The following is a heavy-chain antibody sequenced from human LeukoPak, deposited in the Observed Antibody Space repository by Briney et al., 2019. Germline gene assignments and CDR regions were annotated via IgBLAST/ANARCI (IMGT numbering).Heavy chain of an antibody. D-gene: IGHD5-18*01. CDR1: GVSISFHDYY. CDR3: ARGPPRYSSY. V-gene: IGHV4-61*02. CDR2: IYISGGT. Sequence: SETLSLTCTVSGVSISFHDYYWSWIRQPAGKGLEWIGRIYISGGTNYNPSLKSRVTISVDTSKNQFSLNVKSVTAADTAVYYCARGPPRYSSYWGQGTLVTVSS. J-gene: IGHJ4*02.